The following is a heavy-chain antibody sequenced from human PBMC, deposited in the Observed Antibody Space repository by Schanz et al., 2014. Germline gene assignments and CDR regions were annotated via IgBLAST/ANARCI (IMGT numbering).Heavy chain of an antibody. D-gene: IGHD3-3*01. J-gene: IGHJ4*02. V-gene: IGHV4-59*08. CDR1: GGSISDYY. CDR2: LYYTGKT. CDR3: VRHGNYEFWHGPTPQFEN. Sequence: QVQLQESGPGLVKPSETLSLTCTFSGGSISDYYWSWIRQPPGKELEWIGCLYYTGKTHYNPSLNSKVTLSQDPSKNQSSRNRTSVTAADTAVYYCVRHGNYEFWHGPTPQFENWGQGTLVTVS.